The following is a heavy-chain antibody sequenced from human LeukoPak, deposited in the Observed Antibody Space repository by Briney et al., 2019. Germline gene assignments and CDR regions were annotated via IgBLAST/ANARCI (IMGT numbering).Heavy chain of an antibody. Sequence: PGGSLRLSCAASGFTFTTYAMTWVRQAPGKGLEWVSAIVSSGATTFYAGSVKGRFTSSRDNSKNMLYLQMDSLRAEDTAIYYCVRGITSPDYWGQGTLVTVSS. CDR1: GFTFTTYA. D-gene: IGHD3-10*01. J-gene: IGHJ4*02. V-gene: IGHV3-23*01. CDR2: IVSSGATT. CDR3: VRGITSPDY.